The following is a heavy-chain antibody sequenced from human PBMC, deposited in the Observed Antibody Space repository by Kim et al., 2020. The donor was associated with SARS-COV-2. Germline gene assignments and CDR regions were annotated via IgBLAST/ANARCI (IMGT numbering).Heavy chain of an antibody. V-gene: IGHV4-61*01. CDR3: TRGSVTPDSGY. CDR1: DDSIRSGNFY. CDR2: IYDTGRT. J-gene: IGHJ4*02. Sequence: SETLSLTCTVSDDSIRSGNFYWSWIRQPPGKALEWIGYIYDTGRTDYNPSLKSRVAISMDKSKRQFSLNLSSVTAADTAVYYCTRGSVTPDSGYWGPGTLVTVSS. D-gene: IGHD4-17*01.